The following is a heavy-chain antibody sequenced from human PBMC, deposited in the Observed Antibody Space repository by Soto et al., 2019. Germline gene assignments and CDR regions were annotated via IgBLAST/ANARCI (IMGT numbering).Heavy chain of an antibody. CDR3: ARTGSVHY. Sequence: QVRLQESGPGLVKPSGTLSLTCAVSGGSISSNNWWSWVRQPPGKGLEWIGEIYHSGTTKYHPSLESRVTISLDKSNNQFSLKLSSVTAADTAVYYCARTGSVHYWGQGPLVTVSS. CDR2: IYHSGTT. J-gene: IGHJ4*02. V-gene: IGHV4-4*02. CDR1: GGSISSNNW. D-gene: IGHD1-26*01.